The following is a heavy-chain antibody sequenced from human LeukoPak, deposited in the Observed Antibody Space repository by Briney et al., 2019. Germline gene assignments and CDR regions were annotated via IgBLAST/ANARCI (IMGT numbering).Heavy chain of an antibody. J-gene: IGHJ4*02. V-gene: IGHV4-59*01. CDR2: MYYSGST. Sequence: SETLSLTCTVSGGSISNYCWSWLRQPPGKGLEWIGYMYYSGSTNYNPSLKSRVTISVDTSKNQFSLKLSSVTAADTAVYYCASSHPLGSNNDYYTPFDYWGQGTLVTVSS. CDR3: ASSHPLGSNNDYYTPFDY. CDR1: GGSISNYC. D-gene: IGHD3-3*01.